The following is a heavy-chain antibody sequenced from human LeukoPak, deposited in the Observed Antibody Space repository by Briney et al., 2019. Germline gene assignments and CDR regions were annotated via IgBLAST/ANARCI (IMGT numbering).Heavy chain of an antibody. CDR3: ARESREQWLVQPDDY. D-gene: IGHD6-19*01. CDR2: IIPILGIA. J-gene: IGHJ4*02. V-gene: IGHV1-69*04. CDR1: GGTFSSYA. Sequence: VASVKVSCKASGGTFSSYAISWVRQAPGQGLEWMGRIIPILGIANYAQKFQGRVTITADKSTSTAYMELSSLRSEDTAVYYCARESREQWLVQPDDYWGQGTLVTVSS.